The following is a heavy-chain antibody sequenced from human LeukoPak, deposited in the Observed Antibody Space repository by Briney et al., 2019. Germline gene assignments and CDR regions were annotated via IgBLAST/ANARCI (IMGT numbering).Heavy chain of an antibody. J-gene: IGHJ4*02. CDR3: AKPLGVTMLGFDY. D-gene: IGHD3-10*02. V-gene: IGHV3-33*03. CDR1: GFTFSSYG. CDR2: IWYDGSNK. Sequence: GRSLRLSCAASGFTFSSYGMHWVRQAPGKGLEWVAVIWYDGSNKYYADSVKGRFTISRDNSNNTLYLQLDSLKAEDTAVYYCAKPLGVTMLGFDYRGQGTLVTVSS.